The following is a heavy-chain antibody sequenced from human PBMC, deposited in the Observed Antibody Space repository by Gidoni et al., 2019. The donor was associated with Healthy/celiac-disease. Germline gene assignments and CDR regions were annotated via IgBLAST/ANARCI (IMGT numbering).Heavy chain of an antibody. Sequence: QVQLVQSGAEVKKPGASVQVSCKASGYTFTGYYMHWVRQAPGQGLEWMGWINPNSGGTNYAQKFQGRVTMTRDTSISTAYMELSRLRSDDTAVYYCAREFLSYYGSGSYWYYWGQGTLVTVSS. J-gene: IGHJ4*02. CDR1: GYTFTGYY. CDR3: AREFLSYYGSGSYWYY. D-gene: IGHD3-10*01. V-gene: IGHV1-2*02. CDR2: INPNSGGT.